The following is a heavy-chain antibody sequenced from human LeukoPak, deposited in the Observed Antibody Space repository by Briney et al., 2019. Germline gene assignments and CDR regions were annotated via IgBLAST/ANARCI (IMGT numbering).Heavy chain of an antibody. D-gene: IGHD6-19*01. Sequence: APVKVSCKASGYTFTGYYMHWVRQAPGQGLEWMGWINPNSGGTNYAQKFQGRVTMTRDTSVSTAYMELSRLRSDDTAVYYCASIGIAVAGPYYFDYWGQGTLVTVSS. CDR2: INPNSGGT. CDR3: ASIGIAVAGPYYFDY. V-gene: IGHV1-2*02. CDR1: GYTFTGYY. J-gene: IGHJ4*02.